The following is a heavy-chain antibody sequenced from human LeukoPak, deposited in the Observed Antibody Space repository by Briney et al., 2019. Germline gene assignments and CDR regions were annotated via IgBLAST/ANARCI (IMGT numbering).Heavy chain of an antibody. Sequence: GGSLRLSCAASGFTFSGYGMNWVRQAPGKGLEWVGRIKSKGSGGTTDYGAPVKDRFTISRDDLENTVHLQMSSLKTEDTAVYYCSCIRGALGYYYMDVWGKGTPVTISS. CDR1: GFTFSGYG. V-gene: IGHV3-15*01. D-gene: IGHD3-10*01. CDR3: SCIRGALGYYYMDV. CDR2: IKSKGSGGTT. J-gene: IGHJ6*03.